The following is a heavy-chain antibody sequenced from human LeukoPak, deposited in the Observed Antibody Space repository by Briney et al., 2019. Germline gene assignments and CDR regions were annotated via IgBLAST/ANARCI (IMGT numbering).Heavy chain of an antibody. V-gene: IGHV3-23*01. CDR1: GFTFISYA. CDR3: AKDRSGGTTTTVMVA. D-gene: IGHD4-17*01. J-gene: IGHJ5*02. Sequence: GGSLSLSCAASGFTFISYAMSWVRQAPGRGLERVSAISSSGYNTYYADSVKGRFTISRDNSENTLYLHVNSLTAEDTALYYCAKDRSGGTTTTVMVAWGQGTLVTVSS. CDR2: ISSSGYNT.